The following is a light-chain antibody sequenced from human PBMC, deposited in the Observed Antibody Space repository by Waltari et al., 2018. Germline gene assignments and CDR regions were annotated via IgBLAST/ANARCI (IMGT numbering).Light chain of an antibody. V-gene: IGKV1-5*03. CDR3: QQYSSFPIT. CDR1: QNIDTW. Sequence: DIQMTQSPSTLSASMGDSVTITCRASQNIDTWLAWYQQKPGKAPKLLIFKASNLESGVPSKFSGSGSGTEFTLPLRTLEPDDFSTYYCQQYSSFPITFGHGTRLEIK. CDR2: KAS. J-gene: IGKJ5*01.